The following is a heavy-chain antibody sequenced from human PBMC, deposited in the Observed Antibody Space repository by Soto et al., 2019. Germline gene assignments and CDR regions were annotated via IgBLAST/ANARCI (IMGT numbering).Heavy chain of an antibody. CDR1: GYTFTGYY. D-gene: IGHD6-19*01. V-gene: IGHV1-2*02. J-gene: IGHJ5*02. CDR3: ARDNSIAVAGEYNCFDP. CDR2: INPNSGGT. Sequence: GASVKVSCKASGYTFTGYYMPWVRQAPGQGLEWMGWINPNSGGTNYAQKFQGRVTMTRDTYISTAYMELSRLRSDDTAVYYCARDNSIAVAGEYNCFDPWGQGPLVTVSS.